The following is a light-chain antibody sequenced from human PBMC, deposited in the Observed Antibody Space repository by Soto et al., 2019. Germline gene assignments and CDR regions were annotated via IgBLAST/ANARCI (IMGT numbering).Light chain of an antibody. CDR2: GGS. CDR3: QQYSSSRT. Sequence: DIVLTQSPGTLSLSPGARSPLSCRASQSVSSNHLAWYQQKPGQAPRLLIYGGSSRATGIPVRFSGSGSETDFTLTISSLEPEDFAVYYCQQYSSSRTFGQGTKVDIK. CDR1: QSVSSNH. V-gene: IGKV3-20*01. J-gene: IGKJ1*01.